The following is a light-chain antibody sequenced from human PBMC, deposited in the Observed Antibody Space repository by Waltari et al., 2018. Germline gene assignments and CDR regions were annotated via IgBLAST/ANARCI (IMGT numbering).Light chain of an antibody. CDR1: QSVSNM. CDR2: DTS. CDR3: QQRSNWPPT. Sequence: EIVLTQSPGTLSLSPGERATLSCRASQSVSNMLAWYQPKPGQAPRLLIYDTSNRATGIPARFSGSGSGTDFTLTISSLEPEDFAVYYCQQRSNWPPTFGQGTKVEI. V-gene: IGKV3-11*01. J-gene: IGKJ1*01.